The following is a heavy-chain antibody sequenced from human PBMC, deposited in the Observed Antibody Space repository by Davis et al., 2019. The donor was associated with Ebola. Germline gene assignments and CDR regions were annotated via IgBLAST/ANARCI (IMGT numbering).Heavy chain of an antibody. CDR1: GFTFSSYA. J-gene: IGHJ6*02. CDR2: ISYDGSNK. D-gene: IGHD5-24*01. V-gene: IGHV3-30-3*01. CDR3: ARDQVRKMATISYYYYYGMDV. Sequence: PGGSLRLSCAASGFTFSSYAMHWVRQAPGKGLDWVAVISYDGSNKYYADSVKGRFTTSRDNSKNTLYLKMNSLRAEDTAVYYCARDQVRKMATISYYYYYGMDVWGQGTTVTVSS.